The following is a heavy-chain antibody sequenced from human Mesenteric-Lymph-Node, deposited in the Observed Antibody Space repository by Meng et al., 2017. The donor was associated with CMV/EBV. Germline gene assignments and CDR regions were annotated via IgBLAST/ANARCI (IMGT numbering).Heavy chain of an antibody. CDR3: AKSRSSTPGIVDD. Sequence: QVQLQESGPGRVMPSDTLSLTGLGSGVSVTSGAYHWSWIRQSPGKGLEWSGYIYGTGITIYNPSLKSRVTILLETSKNQFSLKLNSVTTADTAVYYCAKSRSSTPGIVDDWGQGTLVTVSS. CDR1: GVSVTSGAYH. CDR2: IYGTGIT. J-gene: IGHJ4*02. D-gene: IGHD2/OR15-2a*01. V-gene: IGHV4-61*08.